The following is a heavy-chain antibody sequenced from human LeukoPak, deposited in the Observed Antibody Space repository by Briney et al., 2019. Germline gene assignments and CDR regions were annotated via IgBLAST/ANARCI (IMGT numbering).Heavy chain of an antibody. V-gene: IGHV3-74*01. D-gene: IGHD4-11*01. CDR1: GFTFSSYW. J-gene: IGHJ3*02. CDR3: AKAVSYYLSGAFDI. CDR2: INSDGSST. Sequence: PGGSLRLSCAASGFTFSSYWMHWVRQAPGKGLVWVSRINSDGSSTSYADSVKGRFTISRDNSKNTLYLQMNSLRAEDTAVYYCAKAVSYYLSGAFDIWGQGTMVTVSS.